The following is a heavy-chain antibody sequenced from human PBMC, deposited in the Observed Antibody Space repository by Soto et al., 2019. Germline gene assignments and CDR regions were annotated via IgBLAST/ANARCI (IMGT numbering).Heavy chain of an antibody. D-gene: IGHD6-6*01. J-gene: IGHJ6*02. CDR2: IYYSGST. CDR1: VGAIRSSSYY. Sequence: QLQLQESGPGLVKPSETLSLTCTVSVGAIRSSSYYWGWIRQPPGKGLEWLGSIYYSGSTYYKPALKSRVTKSVDPSKNQFSLKLSSVTAADTAVYYCARPRRMGRYYGMDVWGQGTTVTVSS. CDR3: ARPRRMGRYYGMDV. V-gene: IGHV4-39*01.